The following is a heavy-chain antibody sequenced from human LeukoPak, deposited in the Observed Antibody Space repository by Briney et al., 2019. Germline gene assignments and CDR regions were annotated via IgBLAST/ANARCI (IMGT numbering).Heavy chain of an antibody. V-gene: IGHV3-72*01. CDR2: ARNKANSYTT. CDR1: GFTFSGHY. J-gene: IGHJ4*02. CDR3: ARAYDTAWSTHYLAY. D-gene: IGHD5/OR15-5a*01. Sequence: PGGSLRLSCAASGFTFSGHYMDWVRQAPGKGLEWVGRARNKANSYTTEYAASVKGRFTISRDDSKNSLYLQMNSLKTEDTALYYCARAYDTAWSTHYLAYWGQGILVTVSS.